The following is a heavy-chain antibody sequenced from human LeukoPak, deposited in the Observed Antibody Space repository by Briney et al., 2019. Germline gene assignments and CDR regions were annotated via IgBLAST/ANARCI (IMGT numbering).Heavy chain of an antibody. V-gene: IGHV4-39*01. J-gene: IGHJ4*02. CDR2: IYYRGST. CDR3: ARRSSSWYFDY. Sequence: KPSETLSLTCTVSGDSIRSSSYYWDWIRQPPGKGLEWIASIYYRGSTYYNPSLKSRVTIYVDTSKKQLSLKVSSVTAADTAVYYCARRSSSWYFDYWGQGTLVTVSS. CDR1: GDSIRSSSYY. D-gene: IGHD6-13*01.